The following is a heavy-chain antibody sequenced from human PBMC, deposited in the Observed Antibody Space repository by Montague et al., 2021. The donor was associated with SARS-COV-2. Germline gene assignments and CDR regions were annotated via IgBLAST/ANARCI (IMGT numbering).Heavy chain of an antibody. D-gene: IGHD5-18*01. V-gene: IGHV4-39*01. CDR1: GDSINSDTAF. CDR3: ARHDHTDFGNPNWFDP. Sequence: SETLSLTCTVSGDSINSDTAFWGWVRQSPGKGLEWIGSMVYSGRNFYNGALRSRLTISVDTSKNQFSLELRAVTAADTGLYYCARHDHTDFGNPNWFDPRSQGTLVTVSS. CDR2: MVYSGRN. J-gene: IGHJ5*02.